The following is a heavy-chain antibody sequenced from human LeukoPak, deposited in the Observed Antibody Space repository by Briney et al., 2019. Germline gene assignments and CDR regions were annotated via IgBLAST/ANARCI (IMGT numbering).Heavy chain of an antibody. D-gene: IGHD3-9*01. J-gene: IGHJ5*02. CDR1: GGSISSSIYY. CDR2: IYYSGST. V-gene: IGHV4-39*07. CDR3: ARLTLANYDILTGTYPPAWFDP. Sequence: NPSETLSLTCTVSGGSISSSIYYWGWIRQSPGKGLEWIGSIYYSGSTYYNPSLKSRVTISVDTSKNQFSLNLTSVTAADTAMYYCARLTLANYDILTGTYPPAWFDPWGQGTLVTVSS.